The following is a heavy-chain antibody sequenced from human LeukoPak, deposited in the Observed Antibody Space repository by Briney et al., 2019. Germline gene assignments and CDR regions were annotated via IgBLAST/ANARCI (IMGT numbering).Heavy chain of an antibody. V-gene: IGHV4-39*07. D-gene: IGHD6-6*01. CDR3: AGGHNSRAARQFRDNWFDP. Sequence: SETLSLTCTVSGGSISSSSYYWGWIRQPPGTGLEWIGSIYSSGSTYYNPSLKSRVTISVDTSKNQFSLKLSSVTAADTAVYYCAGGHNSRAARQFRDNWFDPWGQGTLVTVSS. J-gene: IGHJ5*02. CDR2: IYSSGST. CDR1: GGSISSSSYY.